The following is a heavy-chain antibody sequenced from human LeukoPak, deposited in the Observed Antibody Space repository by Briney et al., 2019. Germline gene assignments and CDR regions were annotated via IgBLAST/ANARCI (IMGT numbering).Heavy chain of an antibody. J-gene: IGHJ4*02. D-gene: IGHD5-18*01. V-gene: IGHV3-30-3*01. CDR3: ARDRPSYGSFDY. CDR2: ISYDGSNK. Sequence: PGGSLRLSCAASGFTFSSYAMHWVRQAPGKGLEWVAVISYDGSNKYYADSVKGRFTISRDNSKNTLYLQMNSLRAEDTAVYYCARDRPSYGSFDYWAREPWSPSPQ. CDR1: GFTFSSYA.